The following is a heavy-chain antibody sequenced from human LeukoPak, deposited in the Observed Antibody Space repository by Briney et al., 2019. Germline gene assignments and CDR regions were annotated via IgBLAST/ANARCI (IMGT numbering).Heavy chain of an antibody. D-gene: IGHD4-11*01. CDR3: ARDPATVTTGYFDY. CDR2: IYYSGST. Sequence: KTSETLSLTCTVSGGSISSYYWSWIRQPPGKGLEWIGYIYYSGSTNYNPSLKSRVTISVDTSKNQFSLKLSSVTAADTAVYYCARDPATVTTGYFDYWGQGTLVTVSS. V-gene: IGHV4-59*01. CDR1: GGSISSYY. J-gene: IGHJ4*02.